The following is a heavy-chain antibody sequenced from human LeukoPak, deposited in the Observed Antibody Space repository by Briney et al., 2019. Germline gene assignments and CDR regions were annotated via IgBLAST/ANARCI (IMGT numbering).Heavy chain of an antibody. D-gene: IGHD3-10*01. CDR2: IIPIFGTA. CDR1: GGSFSSYA. V-gene: IGHV1-69*06. J-gene: IGHJ4*02. Sequence: ASVKVSCNASGGSFSSYAISWVRQAPGQGLEWMGGIIPIFGTANYAQKFQGRVTITADKSTSTAYMELGSLGSEDTAVYYCARDPTYYYGSGSPVYYFDYWGQGTLVTVSS. CDR3: ARDPTYYYGSGSPVYYFDY.